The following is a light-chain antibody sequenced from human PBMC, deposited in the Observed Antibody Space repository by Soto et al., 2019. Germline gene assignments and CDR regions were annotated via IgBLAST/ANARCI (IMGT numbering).Light chain of an antibody. CDR3: QQYNNWPIS. Sequence: EIVLTQSPATLSVSPGERVTLSCRASQSVDINLAWYQQKPGQPPRLLIYGASTRATDMSGTFSGRGSGTEFTLTISSLRPEDFAVYYCQQYNNWPISFGQGTRLEI. J-gene: IGKJ5*01. CDR1: QSVDIN. V-gene: IGKV3-15*01. CDR2: GAS.